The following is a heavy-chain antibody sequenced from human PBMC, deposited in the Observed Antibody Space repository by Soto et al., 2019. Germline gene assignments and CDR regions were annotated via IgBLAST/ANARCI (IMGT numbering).Heavy chain of an antibody. V-gene: IGHV4-59*01. CDR3: ARGSLVLRYFAWFEYVQH. CDR1: RNSIGSYY. CDR2: IYYSGST. Sequence: SVTLSLTCSLARNSIGSYYWSWIRQPPGQGLEWIGYIYYSGSTNYNPSLKSRVTISVDTSKNQFSLKLSSVTAADTAVYYCARGSLVLRYFAWFEYVQHWGLGTLVSVS. J-gene: IGHJ1*01. D-gene: IGHD3-9*01.